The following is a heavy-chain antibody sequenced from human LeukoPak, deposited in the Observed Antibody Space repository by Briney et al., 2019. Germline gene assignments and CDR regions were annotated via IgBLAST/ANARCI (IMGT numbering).Heavy chain of an antibody. CDR2: INHSGST. V-gene: IGHV4-34*01. J-gene: IGHJ4*02. CDR1: GGSLSGYY. Sequence: SETLSLTCAVYGGSLSGYYWSWIRQPPGKGLEWIGEINHSGSTNYNPSLKSRVTISVDTSKNQFSLKLSSVTAADTAVYYCARAPRPYYYGSGSALDYWGQGTLVTVSS. CDR3: ARAPRPYYYGSGSALDY. D-gene: IGHD3-10*01.